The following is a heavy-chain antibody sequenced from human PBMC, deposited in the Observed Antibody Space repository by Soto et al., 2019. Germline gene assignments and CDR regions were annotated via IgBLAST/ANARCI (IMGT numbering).Heavy chain of an antibody. CDR2: IYYSGST. V-gene: IGHV4-39*01. Sequence: QLQLQESGPGLVKPSETLSLTCTVSGGSISSSSYYWGWIRQPPGKGLEWIGSIYYSGSTYYNPSLKSRVTISVYTSKNQFSLKLSSVTAADTAVYYCARKIVVVPAARDLFDPWGQGTLVTVSS. J-gene: IGHJ5*02. CDR1: GGSISSSSYY. CDR3: ARKIVVVPAARDLFDP. D-gene: IGHD2-2*01.